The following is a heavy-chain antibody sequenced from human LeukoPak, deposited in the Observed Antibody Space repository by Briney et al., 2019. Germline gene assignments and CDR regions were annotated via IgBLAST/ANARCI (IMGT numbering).Heavy chain of an antibody. CDR3: ARLADYYDILTGYYTQYYFDC. D-gene: IGHD3-9*01. V-gene: IGHV4-38-2*01. Sequence: PSETLSLTCAVSGYSISSGYYWGWIRQPPGKGLEWIGSIYHSGSTYYNPSLKSRVTISVDTSKNQFSLKLSSVTAADTAVYYCARLADYYDILTGYYTQYYFDCWGQGTLVTVSS. J-gene: IGHJ4*02. CDR2: IYHSGST. CDR1: GYSISSGYY.